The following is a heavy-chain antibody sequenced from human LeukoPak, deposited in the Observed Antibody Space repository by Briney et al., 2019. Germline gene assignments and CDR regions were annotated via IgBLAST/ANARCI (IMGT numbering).Heavy chain of an antibody. J-gene: IGHJ6*02. CDR2: ISAYNGNT. CDR3: AREAPPEVGYGDYGPWDYYYGMDV. D-gene: IGHD4-17*01. V-gene: IGHV1-18*01. CDR1: GYTFTSYG. Sequence: GASVKVSCKASGYTFTSYGISWVRQAPGQGLEWMGWISAYNGNTNYAQKLQGRVTMTTDTSTSTAYMELRSLRSDDTAVYYCAREAPPEVGYGDYGPWDYYYGMDVWGQGTTVTVSS.